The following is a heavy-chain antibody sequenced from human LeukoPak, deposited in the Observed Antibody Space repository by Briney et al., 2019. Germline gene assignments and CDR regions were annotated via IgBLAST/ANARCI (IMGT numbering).Heavy chain of an antibody. J-gene: IGHJ4*02. V-gene: IGHV4-4*07. CDR2: IYPRGST. CDR3: ATAGVAGTTEGFSDY. Sequence: SDTLSLTCTVSGGSISNYYWTWIRQPARKGLEWIGHIYPRGSTNYSPSLKSRVTISVDTSKNQFYLGLTSVTAADTAVYYCATAGVAGTTEGFSDYWGQGILVTIST. D-gene: IGHD1-20*01. CDR1: GGSISNYY.